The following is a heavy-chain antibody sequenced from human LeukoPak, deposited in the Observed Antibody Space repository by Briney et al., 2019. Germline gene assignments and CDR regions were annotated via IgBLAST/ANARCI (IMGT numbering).Heavy chain of an antibody. CDR1: GGSIGSYY. V-gene: IGHV4-59*01. J-gene: IGHJ4*02. CDR2: IYYSGST. Sequence: SETLSLTCTVSGGSIGSYYWSWIRQPPGKGLEWIGYIYYSGSTNYNPSLKSRVTISVDTSKNQFSLKLSSVTAADTAVYYCARAWGSGWYLFDYWGQGTLVTVSS. D-gene: IGHD6-19*01. CDR3: ARAWGSGWYLFDY.